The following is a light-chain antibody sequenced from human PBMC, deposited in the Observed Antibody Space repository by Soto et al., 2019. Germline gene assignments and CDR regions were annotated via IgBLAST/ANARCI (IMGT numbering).Light chain of an antibody. CDR2: GAS. Sequence: EIVMTHSPATLSVSPGERATLSCRASQSVSSNLAWYQEKPGQAPRLLIYGASTRATGIPARFSGSGSETDFTLTITSLQSEDFAFYYCQQHNKWPLTFGGGTKVDIK. J-gene: IGKJ4*01. V-gene: IGKV3-15*01. CDR1: QSVSSN. CDR3: QQHNKWPLT.